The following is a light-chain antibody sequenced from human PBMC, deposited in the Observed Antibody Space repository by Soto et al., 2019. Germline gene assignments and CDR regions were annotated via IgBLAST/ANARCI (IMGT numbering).Light chain of an antibody. CDR1: SSDVGGYNF. CDR2: EVY. V-gene: IGLV2-14*01. CDR3: SSYTSSRTHV. J-gene: IGLJ1*01. Sequence: QSALTQPASVSGPPGQSITLSCTGSSSDVGGYNFVSWYQQHPGKAPRLMIYEVYNRPSGVSIRFSGSKSGNTASLTISGLQAEDEADYYCSSYTSSRTHVFGTGTKLTVL.